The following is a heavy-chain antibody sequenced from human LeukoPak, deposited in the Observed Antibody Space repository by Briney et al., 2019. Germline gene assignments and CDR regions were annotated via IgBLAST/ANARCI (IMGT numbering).Heavy chain of an antibody. CDR3: AREAPGQIWFGELGLRYYYYMDV. V-gene: IGHV1-8*01. CDR1: GYTFTSYD. J-gene: IGHJ6*03. CDR2: MNPNSGNT. Sequence: ASVKVSCKASGYTFTSYDINWVRQATGQGLEWMGWMNPNSGNTGYAQKFQGRVTMTRNTSISTAYMELSSLRSEDTAMYYCAREAPGQIWFGELGLRYYYYMDVWGKGTTVTVSS. D-gene: IGHD3-10*01.